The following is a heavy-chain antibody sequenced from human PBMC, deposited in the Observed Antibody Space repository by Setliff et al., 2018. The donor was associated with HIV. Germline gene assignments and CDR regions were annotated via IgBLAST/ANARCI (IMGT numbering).Heavy chain of an antibody. CDR1: GSSISSYY. V-gene: IGHV4-59*01. J-gene: IGHJ4*02. Sequence: SETLSLTCTVSGSSISSYYWNWIRQSPGKGLEWIGYIYNSGSTNYNPSLKSRVTISVDTSKNQFSLKLTSVTAADTAVYYCARGDYGSGIDYWGQGTLVTVSS. CDR3: ARGDYGSGIDY. CDR2: IYNSGST. D-gene: IGHD3-10*01.